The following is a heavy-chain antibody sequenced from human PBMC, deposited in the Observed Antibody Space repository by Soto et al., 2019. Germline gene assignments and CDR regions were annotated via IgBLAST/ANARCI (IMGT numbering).Heavy chain of an antibody. V-gene: IGHV1-18*01. J-gene: IGHJ3*02. Sequence: QVQLVQSGPEVKKPGASVTLSCKASGYNFNNYGISWVRQAPGQGLEWMGWISGNNGNTKYGQKFQGRVSLTSDSSTSTAYMDMRSLSSDDTADYYCVKRVVTTLDDAFDIWGPGTRVTVSS. CDR1: GYNFNNYG. CDR2: ISGNNGNT. CDR3: VKRVVTTLDDAFDI. D-gene: IGHD2-21*02.